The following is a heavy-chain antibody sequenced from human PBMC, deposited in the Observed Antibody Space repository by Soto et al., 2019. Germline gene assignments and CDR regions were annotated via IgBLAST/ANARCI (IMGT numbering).Heavy chain of an antibody. CDR3: AKDQRGYYDFWSGYYYYYGMDV. CDR2: ILYDGSNK. Sequence: GGSLRLSCAASGFTFSSYGMHWVRQAPGKGLEWVAVILYDGSNKYYADSVKGRFTISRDNSKNTLYLQMNSLRAEDTAVYYCAKDQRGYYDFWSGYYYYYGMDVWGQGTTVTVSS. V-gene: IGHV3-30*18. J-gene: IGHJ6*02. CDR1: GFTFSSYG. D-gene: IGHD3-3*01.